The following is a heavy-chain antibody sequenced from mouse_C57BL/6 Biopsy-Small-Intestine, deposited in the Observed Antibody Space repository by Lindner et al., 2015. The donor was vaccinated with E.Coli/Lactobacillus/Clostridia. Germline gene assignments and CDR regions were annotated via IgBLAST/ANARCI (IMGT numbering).Heavy chain of an antibody. CDR2: ISALSGNT. CDR3: TREVSRLSYD. Sequence: SVKVSCKASRYTVTHYGVTWVRQAPGQGLEWLGWISALSGNTNYAQKFQGRVAMTTDSSTNTAYMELRSLTSDDTAVYYCTREVSRLSYDWGQGTLVTVSS. CDR1: RYTVTHYG. V-gene: IGHV1-84*02. J-gene: IGHJ4*01. D-gene: IGHD2-1*01.